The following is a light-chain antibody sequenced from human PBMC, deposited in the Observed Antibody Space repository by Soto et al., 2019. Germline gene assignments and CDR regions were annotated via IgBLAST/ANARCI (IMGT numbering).Light chain of an antibody. V-gene: IGKV3-11*01. J-gene: IGKJ1*01. CDR3: QQRSSWPVT. CDR2: DAS. Sequence: EIVLTQSPVTLSLSPGERATFSCRASQSVSRYFAWYQQKPGQAPRLLIYDASNRATGVPARFSGSGSGTDFTLTISSLEPEDFAVYYCQQRSSWPVTFGQGTKVEI. CDR1: QSVSRY.